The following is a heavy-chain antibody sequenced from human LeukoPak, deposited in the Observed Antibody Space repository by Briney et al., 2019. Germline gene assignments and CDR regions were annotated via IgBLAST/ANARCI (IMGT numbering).Heavy chain of an antibody. Sequence: GGSLRLSCATSGFTFSGSAIHWVRQASGKGLEWVGRIASKTDGGTTDYAAPVKGRFTISRDDSKNTLFLQMNSLKTEDTAVYYCTTGIRGDCGQGTLVTVSS. CDR2: IASKTDGGTT. CDR1: GFTFSGSA. CDR3: TTGIRGD. J-gene: IGHJ4*02. V-gene: IGHV3-15*04.